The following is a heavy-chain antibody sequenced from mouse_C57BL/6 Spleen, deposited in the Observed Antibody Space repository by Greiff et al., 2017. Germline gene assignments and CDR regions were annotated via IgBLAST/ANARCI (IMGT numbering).Heavy chain of an antibody. D-gene: IGHD3-2*02. V-gene: IGHV5-17*01. Sequence: EVKLMESGGGLVKPGGSLKLSCAASGFTFSDYGMHWVRQAPEKGLEWVAYISSGSSTIYYADTVKGRFTISRDNAKNTLFLQMTSLRSEDTAMYYCARTAQATYGAMDYWGQGTSVTVSS. CDR3: ARTAQATYGAMDY. CDR1: GFTFSDYG. J-gene: IGHJ4*01. CDR2: ISSGSSTI.